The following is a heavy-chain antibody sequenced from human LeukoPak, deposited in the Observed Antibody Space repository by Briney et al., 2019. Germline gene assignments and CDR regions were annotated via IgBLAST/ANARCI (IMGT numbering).Heavy chain of an antibody. Sequence: ASVKVSCKASGGNFSSYAISWVRQAPGQGLEWMGGIIPIFGTANYAQKFQGRVTITADKSTSTAYMELSSLRSEDTAVYYCAKDRVVAATLFDYWGQGTLVTVSS. J-gene: IGHJ4*02. CDR3: AKDRVVAATLFDY. CDR1: GGNFSSYA. D-gene: IGHD2-15*01. CDR2: IIPIFGTA. V-gene: IGHV1-69*06.